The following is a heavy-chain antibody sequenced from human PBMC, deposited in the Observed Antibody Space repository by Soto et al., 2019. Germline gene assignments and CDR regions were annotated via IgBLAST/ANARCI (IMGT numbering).Heavy chain of an antibody. CDR1: GGSFSGYY. Sequence: SETLSLTCAVYGGSFSGYYWSWIRQPPGKGLEWIGEINHSGSTNYNPSLKSRVTISVDTSKNQFSLKLSSVTAADTAVYYCARVYIVVVVAATRYGMDVWGQGTTVTVSS. CDR3: ARVYIVVVVAATRYGMDV. J-gene: IGHJ6*02. CDR2: INHSGST. V-gene: IGHV4-34*01. D-gene: IGHD2-15*01.